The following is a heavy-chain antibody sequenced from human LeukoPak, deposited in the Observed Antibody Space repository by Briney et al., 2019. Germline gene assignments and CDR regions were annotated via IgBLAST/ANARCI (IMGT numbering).Heavy chain of an antibody. CDR3: AKVSGYSYGENFDY. J-gene: IGHJ4*02. V-gene: IGHV3-7*03. CDR2: INHNGNVN. D-gene: IGHD5-18*01. Sequence: GGSLRLSCAASGFTFSSYWMNWARQAPGKGLEWVASINHNGNVNYYVDSVKGRFTISRDNAKNSLYLQMNSLRAEDTALYYCAKVSGYSYGENFDYWGQGTLVTVSS. CDR1: GFTFSSYW.